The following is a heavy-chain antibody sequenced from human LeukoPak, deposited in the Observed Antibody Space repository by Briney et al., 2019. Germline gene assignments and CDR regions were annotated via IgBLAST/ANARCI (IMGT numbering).Heavy chain of an antibody. D-gene: IGHD2-21*02. CDR3: ARQPYCGGDCYFYDY. Sequence: GESLKISCKGSGYSFTSYWIGWVRQMPGKGLGGLGIFYPGDSDTRYSPSFQGQVTISADKSISTAYLQWSSLKASDTAMYYCARQPYCGGDCYFYDYWGQGTLVTVSS. CDR1: GYSFTSYW. CDR2: FYPGDSDT. V-gene: IGHV5-51*01. J-gene: IGHJ4*02.